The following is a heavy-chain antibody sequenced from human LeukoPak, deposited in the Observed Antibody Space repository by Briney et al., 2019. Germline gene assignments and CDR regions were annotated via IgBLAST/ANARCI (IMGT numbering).Heavy chain of an antibody. D-gene: IGHD2/OR15-2a*01. J-gene: IGHJ4*02. CDR2: IYSGGST. CDR3: ARDTNSMYTFGF. CDR1: GFTVSSSY. Sequence: GGSLRLSCAGSGFTVSSSYMSWVRQSPGKGLEWVAVIYSGGSTYYVDSVKDRFTISRDNSKNTLYLQMNSLRAEDTAVYYCARDTNSMYTFGFWGQGTLVTVSS. V-gene: IGHV3-66*01.